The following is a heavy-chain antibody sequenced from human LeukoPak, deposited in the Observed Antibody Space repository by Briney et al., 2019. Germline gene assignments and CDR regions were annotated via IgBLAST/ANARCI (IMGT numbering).Heavy chain of an antibody. D-gene: IGHD2-15*01. CDR1: GGSISSYY. J-gene: IGHJ5*02. CDR2: IYYSGST. CDR3: ARDSRYCSGGSCVWFDP. Sequence: PSETLSLTCTVSGGSISSYYWSWIRQPPGKGLEWIGYIYYSGSTNHNPSLKSRVTISVDTSKNQFSLKLSSVTAADTAVYYCARDSRYCSGGSCVWFDPWGQGTLVTVSS. V-gene: IGHV4-59*01.